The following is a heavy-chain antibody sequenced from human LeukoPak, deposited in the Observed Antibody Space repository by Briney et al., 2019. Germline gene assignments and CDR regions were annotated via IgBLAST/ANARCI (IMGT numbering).Heavy chain of an antibody. Sequence: GGSLRLSCAASVFTFSSYSMNWVRQAPWKGLEWVSSISSSSSYIYYADSVKGRFTISRDNAKNSLYLQMNSLRAEDTAVYYCARDQDGDYQMNPYYYYGMDVWGQGTTVTVSS. D-gene: IGHD4-17*01. J-gene: IGHJ6*02. CDR2: ISSSSSYI. CDR1: VFTFSSYS. V-gene: IGHV3-21*01. CDR3: ARDQDGDYQMNPYYYYGMDV.